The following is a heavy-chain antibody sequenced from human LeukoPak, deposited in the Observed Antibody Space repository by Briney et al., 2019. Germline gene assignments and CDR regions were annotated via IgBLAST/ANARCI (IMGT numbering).Heavy chain of an antibody. D-gene: IGHD5-18*01. V-gene: IGHV4-34*01. CDR3: ARSPGYSYARDDF. CDR1: GGSFSGYY. CDR2: INHSGST. Sequence: SETLSLTCAVYGGSFSGYYWRWIRQPPGKGLEWIGEINHSGSTNYNPSLKSRVTISVDTSKNQFSLKLSSVTAADTAVYYCARSPGYSYARDDFWGQGTLVTVSS. J-gene: IGHJ4*02.